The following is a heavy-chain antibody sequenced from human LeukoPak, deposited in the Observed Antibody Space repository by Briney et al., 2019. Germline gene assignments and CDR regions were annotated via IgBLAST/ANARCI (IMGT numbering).Heavy chain of an antibody. J-gene: IGHJ6*03. CDR2: IIPILGIA. CDR1: GGTFRSYT. D-gene: IGHD6-13*01. Sequence: ASVKVSCKASGGTFRSYTISWVRQAPGQGLEWMGRIIPILGIANYAQKFQGRVTITADKSTSTAYMELSSLRSEDTAVYYCARLGIGSSFDYYYYYMDVWGKGTTVTVSS. CDR3: ARLGIGSSFDYYYYYMDV. V-gene: IGHV1-69*02.